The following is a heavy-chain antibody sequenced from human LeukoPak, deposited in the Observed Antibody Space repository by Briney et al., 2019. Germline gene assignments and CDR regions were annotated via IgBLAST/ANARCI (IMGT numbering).Heavy chain of an antibody. V-gene: IGHV1-2*02. J-gene: IGHJ5*02. CDR3: ARDTGMAIMGVWFDP. D-gene: IGHD5-24*01. CDR2: INPNSGGT. Sequence: ASVKVSCKASGYTFTGYYTHWVRQAPGQGLEWMGWINPNSGGTNYAQKFQGRVTMTRDTSISTAYMELSRLRSDDTAVYHCARDTGMAIMGVWFDPWGQGTLVTVSS. CDR1: GYTFTGYY.